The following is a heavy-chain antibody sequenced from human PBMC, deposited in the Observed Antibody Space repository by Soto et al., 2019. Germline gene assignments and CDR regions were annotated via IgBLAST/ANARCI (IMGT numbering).Heavy chain of an antibody. CDR2: INHSGSN. CDR1: GGSFSTYY. Sequence: SETLSLTCVVSGGSFSTYYYNWIRQSPGKGLEWIGEINHSGSNNYSPSLKSRVTMSLDTSKNQFSLKLTSVTAADTAMYYCARQGWGHYYDSSAGDIWGQGTMVTVSS. D-gene: IGHD3-22*01. J-gene: IGHJ3*02. CDR3: ARQGWGHYYDSSAGDI. V-gene: IGHV4-34*01.